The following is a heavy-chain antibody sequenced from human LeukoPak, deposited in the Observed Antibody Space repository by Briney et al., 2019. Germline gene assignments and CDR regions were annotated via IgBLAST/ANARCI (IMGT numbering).Heavy chain of an antibody. J-gene: IGHJ4*02. CDR3: AQDLRGYSYGYFTDY. CDR1: GFTFSSYG. V-gene: IGHV3-30*02. CDR2: IRCDGSKK. Sequence: PGGSLRLSCAASGFTFSSYGMHWVRQAPGKGLEWVAFIRCDGSKKYYADSVKGRFTISRDNSKNTLYLQMNSLRAEDTAVYYCAQDLRGYSYGYFTDYWGQGTLVTVSS. D-gene: IGHD5-18*01.